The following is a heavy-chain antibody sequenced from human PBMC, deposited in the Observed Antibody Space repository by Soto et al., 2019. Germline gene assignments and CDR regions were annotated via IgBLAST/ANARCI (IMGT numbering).Heavy chain of an antibody. CDR2: ISAYNGNT. V-gene: IGHV1-18*01. CDR3: ARDAGGGSYLAY. D-gene: IGHD1-26*01. CDR1: GYTNNSYG. J-gene: IGHJ4*02. Sequence: ASVKVSCKASGYTNNSYGMRWVRQAPGQGLEWMGWISAYNGNTNYAQKFQGRVTLTTDTSTSTAYMELTSLRFDDTAVYYCARDAGGGSYLAYWGQGTLVTVSS.